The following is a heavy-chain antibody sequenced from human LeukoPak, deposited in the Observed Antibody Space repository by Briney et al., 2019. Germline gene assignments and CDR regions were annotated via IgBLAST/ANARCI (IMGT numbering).Heavy chain of an antibody. Sequence: GGSLRLSCAASGFTFSSYSMNWVRQAPGKGLEWVSSISSSSSYIYYADSVKGRFTISRGNAKNSLYLQMNSLRAEDTAVYYCAREPRTYYDFWSGYYTIRDYYYYGMDVWGQGTTVTVSS. CDR3: AREPRTYYDFWSGYYTIRDYYYYGMDV. V-gene: IGHV3-21*01. CDR2: ISSSSSYI. CDR1: GFTFSSYS. D-gene: IGHD3-3*01. J-gene: IGHJ6*02.